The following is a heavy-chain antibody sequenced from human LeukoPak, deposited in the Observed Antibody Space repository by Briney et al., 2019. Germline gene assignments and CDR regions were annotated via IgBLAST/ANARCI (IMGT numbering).Heavy chain of an antibody. V-gene: IGHV3-7*01. CDR3: ARDKTPYYYDSSGYYI. J-gene: IGHJ4*02. CDR2: IKQDGSEK. Sequence: QPGGSLRLSCAASGFTVSSNYMSWVRQAPGKGLEWVANIKQDGSEKYYVDSVKGRFTISRDNAKNSLYLQMNSLRAEDTAVYYCARDKTPYYYDSSGYYIWGQGTLVTVSS. D-gene: IGHD3-22*01. CDR1: GFTVSSNY.